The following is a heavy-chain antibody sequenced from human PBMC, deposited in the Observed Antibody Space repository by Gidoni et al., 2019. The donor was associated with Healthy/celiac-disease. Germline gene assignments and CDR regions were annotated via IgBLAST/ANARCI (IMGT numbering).Heavy chain of an antibody. CDR1: GGTFSSYA. J-gene: IGHJ4*02. Sequence: QVQLGQSGAEVKKPGSSVKVSCKASGGTFSSYAISWVRQAPGQGLEWMGGIIPIFGTANYAQKFQGRVTITADESTSTAYMELSSLRSEDTAVYYCARAMTGYYKRLGGPFDYWGQGTLVTVSS. CDR2: IIPIFGTA. CDR3: ARAMTGYYKRLGGPFDY. V-gene: IGHV1-69*01. D-gene: IGHD3-9*01.